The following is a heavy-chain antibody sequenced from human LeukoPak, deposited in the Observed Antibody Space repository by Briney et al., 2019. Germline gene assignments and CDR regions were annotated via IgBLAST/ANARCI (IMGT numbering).Heavy chain of an antibody. CDR3: ARIGLGVSFGSGFDY. D-gene: IGHD3-10*01. CDR1: GFSLRGYA. J-gene: IGHJ4*02. Sequence: GAPRLSCVASGFSLRGYAMHWVRQAPGKGGLEWVTMISYDGRDQYYADSVKGRFTISRDDSKNTLFLQMNSLRVEDTAMYHCARIGLGVSFGSGFDYWGQGTLVTVTS. V-gene: IGHV3-30-3*01. CDR2: ISYDGRDQ.